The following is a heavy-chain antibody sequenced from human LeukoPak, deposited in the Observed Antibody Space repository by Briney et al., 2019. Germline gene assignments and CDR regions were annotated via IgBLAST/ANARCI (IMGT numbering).Heavy chain of an antibody. D-gene: IGHD2-2*01. CDR2: ISGSGGST. Sequence: GGSLRLSCAASGFTFSSYAMSWVRQAPGKGLEWVSAISGSGGSTYYADSVKGRFTIPRDNSKNTLYLQMNSLRAEDTAVYYCAKSPAAHAYYYYYYMDVWGKGTTVTVSS. V-gene: IGHV3-23*01. CDR3: AKSPAAHAYYYYYYMDV. CDR1: GFTFSSYA. J-gene: IGHJ6*03.